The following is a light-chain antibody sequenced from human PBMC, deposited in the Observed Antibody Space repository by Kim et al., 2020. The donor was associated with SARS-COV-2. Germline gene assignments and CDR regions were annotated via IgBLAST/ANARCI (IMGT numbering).Light chain of an antibody. CDR1: QTISTW. Sequence: DIQMTQSPSTLSASVGDRVTITCWASQTISTWLAWYQQKPGKAPNLLIYLASTLETGVPSRFIGSGSGTEFTLTIDSLQPDDFATYFCQHYSRFPYTFGQGTKVDIK. CDR3: QHYSRFPYT. V-gene: IGKV1-5*03. CDR2: LAS. J-gene: IGKJ2*01.